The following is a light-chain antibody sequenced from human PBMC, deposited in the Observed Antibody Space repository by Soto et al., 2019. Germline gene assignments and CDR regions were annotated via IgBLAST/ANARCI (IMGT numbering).Light chain of an antibody. Sequence: EIVMTQSPATLSVSPGERATLSCRASQSVSILLAWYQQKPGQAPRLLISAASRRATDIPDRFSGSGSGTDFTLTISRLQPEDFAVYYCQQSGSSTRTFGQGTKVDIK. CDR2: AAS. V-gene: IGKV3-20*01. CDR3: QQSGSSTRT. CDR1: QSVSIL. J-gene: IGKJ1*01.